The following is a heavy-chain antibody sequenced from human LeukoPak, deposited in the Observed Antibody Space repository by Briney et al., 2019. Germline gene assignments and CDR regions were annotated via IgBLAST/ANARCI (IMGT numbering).Heavy chain of an antibody. CDR3: ARGRSPTAPFDP. J-gene: IGHJ5*02. CDR2: ISSSSSYI. V-gene: IGHV3-21*01. Sequence: GGSLRLSCAASGFTFSSYSMNWVRQAPGKGLEWVSSISSSSSYIYYADSVKGRFTIPRDNAKNSLYLQMNSLRAEDTAVYYCARGRSPTAPFDPWGQGTLVTVSS. CDR1: GFTFSSYS.